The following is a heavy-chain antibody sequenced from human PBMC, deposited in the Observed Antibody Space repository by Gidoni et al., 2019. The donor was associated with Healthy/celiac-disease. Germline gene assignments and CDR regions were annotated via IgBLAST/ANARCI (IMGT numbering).Heavy chain of an antibody. Sequence: QVQLQQWGAGLWKPSETLSLTCAAYGGSFSGYYWSWIRQPPGKGLEWIGEITHSGSTNYNPSRKSRVTISVDTSKNQFSLKLSSVTAADTAVYYCARSGWIGGQLVLDYWGQGTLVTVSS. J-gene: IGHJ4*02. CDR1: GGSFSGYY. CDR3: ARSGWIGGQLVLDY. V-gene: IGHV4-34*01. CDR2: ITHSGST. D-gene: IGHD6-13*01.